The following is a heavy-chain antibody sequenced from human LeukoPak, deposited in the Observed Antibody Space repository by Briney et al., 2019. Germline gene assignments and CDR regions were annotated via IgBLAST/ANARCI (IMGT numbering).Heavy chain of an antibody. CDR1: GGSISSGGYY. J-gene: IGHJ4*02. D-gene: IGHD3-3*01. CDR2: IYYSGST. CDR3: ARFSAWSGYLGLNY. V-gene: IGHV4-31*03. Sequence: SQTLSLTCTVSGGSISSGGYYWSWIRQHPGKGLEWIGYIYYSGSTYYNPSLKSRVTISVDTSKNQFSLKLSPVTAADTAAYYCARFSAWSGYLGLNYWGQGTLVTVSS.